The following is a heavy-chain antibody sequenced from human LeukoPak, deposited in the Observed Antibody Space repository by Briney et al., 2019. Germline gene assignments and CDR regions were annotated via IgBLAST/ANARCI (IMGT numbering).Heavy chain of an antibody. Sequence: GGSLRLSCAASGFTLSSYGMHWVRQAPGKGLEWVAVIWYDGSNKYYADSVKGRFTISRDNSKNTLYLQMNSLRAEDTAVYYCARDLRDSSGYYRFDYWGQGTLVTVSS. CDR3: ARDLRDSSGYYRFDY. CDR2: IWYDGSNK. CDR1: GFTLSSYG. J-gene: IGHJ4*02. D-gene: IGHD3-22*01. V-gene: IGHV3-33*01.